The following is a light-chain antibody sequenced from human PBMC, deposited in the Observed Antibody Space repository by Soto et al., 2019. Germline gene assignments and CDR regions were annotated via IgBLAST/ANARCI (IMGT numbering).Light chain of an antibody. J-gene: IGKJ1*01. V-gene: IGKV3-20*01. CDR2: GAS. CDR3: QQYGNSPT. CDR1: QSVSSSY. Sequence: PGERATLSCRASQSVSSSYLAWYQQEPGQAPRLLIYGASSRATGIPDRFSGSGSGTDFTLTISRLEPEDFAVYYCQQYGNSPTFGQGTKVEIK.